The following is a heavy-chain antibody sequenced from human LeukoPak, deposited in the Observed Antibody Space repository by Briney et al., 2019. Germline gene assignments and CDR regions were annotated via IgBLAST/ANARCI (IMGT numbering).Heavy chain of an antibody. D-gene: IGHD2-8*01. Sequence: SETLFPTCTVSGGSISSGDYYWSWIRQPPGKGLEWIGYIYYSGSTYYNPSLKSRVTISVDTSKNQFSLKLSSVTAADTAVYYCARSLRYCTNGVCYHYYYGMDVWGQGTTVTVSS. J-gene: IGHJ6*02. CDR2: IYYSGST. CDR1: GGSISSGDYY. V-gene: IGHV4-30-4*01. CDR3: ARSLRYCTNGVCYHYYYGMDV.